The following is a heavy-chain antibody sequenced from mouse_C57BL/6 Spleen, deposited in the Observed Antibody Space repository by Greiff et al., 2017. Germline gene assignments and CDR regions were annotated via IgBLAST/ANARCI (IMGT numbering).Heavy chain of an antibody. CDR1: GYTFTDYY. V-gene: IGHV1-76*01. Sequence: VKLQESGAELVRPGASVKLSCKASGYTFTDYYINWVKQRPGQGLEWIARIYPGSGNTYYNEKFKGKATLTAEKSSSTAYMQLSSLTSEDSAVYFCARVGYYGPFDVWGTGTTVTVSS. CDR3: ARVGYYGPFDV. D-gene: IGHD1-1*01. J-gene: IGHJ1*03. CDR2: IYPGSGNT.